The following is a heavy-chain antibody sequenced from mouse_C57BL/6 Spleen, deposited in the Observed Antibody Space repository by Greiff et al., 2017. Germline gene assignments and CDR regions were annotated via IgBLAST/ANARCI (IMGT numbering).Heavy chain of an antibody. D-gene: IGHD2-4*01. CDR2: IDPSDSYT. CDR3: ARSHYDYDGGAY. V-gene: IGHV1-59*01. Sequence: VQLQQSGAELVRPGTSVKLSCKASGYTFTSYWMHWVKQRPGQGLEWIGVIDPSDSYTNYNQKFKGKATLTVDTSSSTAYMQLSSLTSEDPAVYYCARSHYDYDGGAYWGQGTLVTVSA. J-gene: IGHJ3*01. CDR1: GYTFTSYW.